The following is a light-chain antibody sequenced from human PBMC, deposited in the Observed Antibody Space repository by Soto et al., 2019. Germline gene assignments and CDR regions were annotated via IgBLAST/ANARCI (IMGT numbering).Light chain of an antibody. V-gene: IGKV3-20*01. Sequence: EFVLTQSPGTLSLSPGERATISCRASQTVRNNYLAWYQQRPGQAPRLLIYDASNRATGIPDRFSGGGSGTDFTLTISRLEPEDFAVYYCQQFSSSPLTFGGGTKVDIK. CDR3: QQFSSSPLT. CDR2: DAS. J-gene: IGKJ4*01. CDR1: QTVRNNY.